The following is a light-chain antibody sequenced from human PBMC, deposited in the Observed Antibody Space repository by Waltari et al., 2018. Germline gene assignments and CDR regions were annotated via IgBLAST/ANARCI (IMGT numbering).Light chain of an antibody. Sequence: EIVLTQSQPTRSLSPGERATLSCRASQSVSSYLAWYQQKPGQAPRLLIYDASNRATGIPARFSGSGSGTDFTLTISSLEPEDFAVYYCQQRSNWPPSTFGQGTRLEIK. CDR1: QSVSSY. J-gene: IGKJ5*01. CDR3: QQRSNWPPST. V-gene: IGKV3-11*01. CDR2: DAS.